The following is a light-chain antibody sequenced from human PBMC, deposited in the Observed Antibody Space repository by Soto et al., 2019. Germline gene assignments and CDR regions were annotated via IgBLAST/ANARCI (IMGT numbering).Light chain of an antibody. CDR3: QQYNGYTT. V-gene: IGKV1-5*03. Sequence: DIQMTQSPSTLSASVGDRVTITCRASQSISTSLAWYQQKPGKAPKLLIYKASILESGVPSRFSGSGSGADFTLTISSLQPDDFATYYCQQYNGYTTFGQGTKVDIK. CDR2: KAS. J-gene: IGKJ1*01. CDR1: QSISTS.